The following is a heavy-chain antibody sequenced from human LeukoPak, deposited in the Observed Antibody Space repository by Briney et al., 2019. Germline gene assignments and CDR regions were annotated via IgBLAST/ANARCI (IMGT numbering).Heavy chain of an antibody. CDR1: GFTFSSYW. Sequence: GGSLRLSCAASGFTFSSYWMHWVRQAPGKGLVWVSRINSDGSDTTYADFVKGRFTISRDNAKNTLYLQMNSLRAEDTAVYYCARVPYGSGTFDYWGQGTLVTASS. J-gene: IGHJ4*02. CDR3: ARVPYGSGTFDY. D-gene: IGHD3-10*01. V-gene: IGHV3-74*01. CDR2: INSDGSDT.